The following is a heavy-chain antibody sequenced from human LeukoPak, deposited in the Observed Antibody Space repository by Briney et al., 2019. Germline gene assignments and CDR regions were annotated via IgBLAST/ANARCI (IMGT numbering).Heavy chain of an antibody. J-gene: IGHJ4*02. CDR3: ATYKYCSGGTCYAKHDY. CDR1: GFTFSSYS. CDR2: ISSSSSYI. V-gene: IGHV3-21*01. D-gene: IGHD2-15*01. Sequence: PGGSLRLSCAASGFTFSSYSMNWVRQAPGKGLEWVSSISSSSSYIYYADSVKGRFTISRDNAKNSLYLQMNSLRAEDTAVYYCATYKYCSGGTCYAKHDYWGQGTLVTVSS.